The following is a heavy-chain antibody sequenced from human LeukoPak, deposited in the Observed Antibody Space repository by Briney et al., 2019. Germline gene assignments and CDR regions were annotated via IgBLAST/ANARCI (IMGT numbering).Heavy chain of an antibody. D-gene: IGHD3-9*01. J-gene: IGHJ4*02. CDR3: ARISFVLRYFDGIDY. CDR2: IYYSGST. V-gene: IGHV4-39*06. CDR1: GGSISSSSYY. Sequence: SETLSLTCTVSGGSISSSSYYWGWTRQPPGKGLEWIGSIYYSGSTYYNPSLKSRVTISVDTSKNQFPLKLSSVTAADTAVYYCARISFVLRYFDGIDYWGQGTLVTVSS.